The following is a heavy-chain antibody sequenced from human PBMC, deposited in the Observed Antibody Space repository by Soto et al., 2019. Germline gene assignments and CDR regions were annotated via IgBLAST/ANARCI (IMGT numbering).Heavy chain of an antibody. Sequence: SQTLSLTCAISGDSVSSNSAAWNWIRQSPSRGLEWLGRTYHRSKWYNDYAVSVKSRITINPDTSKNQFSLQLNSVTPEDTAVYYCAREGYCSSTSCSGDAFDIWGQGTMVTVSS. D-gene: IGHD2-2*01. V-gene: IGHV6-1*01. J-gene: IGHJ3*02. CDR2: TYHRSKWYN. CDR1: GDSVSSNSAA. CDR3: AREGYCSSTSCSGDAFDI.